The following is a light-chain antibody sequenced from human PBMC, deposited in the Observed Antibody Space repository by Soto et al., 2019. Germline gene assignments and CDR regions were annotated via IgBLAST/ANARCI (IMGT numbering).Light chain of an antibody. CDR2: EVN. Sequence: QSALTQPPSASGSPGQSVTISCTGTNSDIGKYNYVSWYQHHPGKAPKLIICEVNKRPSGVPDRFSGSKSGNTASLTVSGLQVEDEADYYCSSYAGINNLWVFGGGTKLTVL. CDR1: NSDIGKYNY. J-gene: IGLJ3*02. CDR3: SSYAGINNLWV. V-gene: IGLV2-8*01.